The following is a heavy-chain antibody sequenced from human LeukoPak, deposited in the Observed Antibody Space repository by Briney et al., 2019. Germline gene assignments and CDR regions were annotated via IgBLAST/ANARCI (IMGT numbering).Heavy chain of an antibody. CDR3: ASPTPFSIPDYYYGMDV. V-gene: IGHV1-69*13. CDR1: GGTFSSYA. D-gene: IGHD2-21*01. J-gene: IGHJ6*02. Sequence: SVKVSCKASGGTFSSYAISWVRQAPGQGLEWMGGIIPIFGTANYAQKFQGRVTITADESTSTAYMGLSSLRSEDTAVYYCASPTPFSIPDYYYGMDVWGQGTTVTVSS. CDR2: IIPIFGTA.